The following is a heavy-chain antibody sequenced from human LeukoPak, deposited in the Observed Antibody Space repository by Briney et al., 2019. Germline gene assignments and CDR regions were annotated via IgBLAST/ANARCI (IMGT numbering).Heavy chain of an antibody. D-gene: IGHD6-19*01. CDR2: IYYSGST. Sequence: SVTLSLTCTVSGGSISSYYWSWIRQPPGKGLEWIGYIYYSGSTYYNPSLKSRVTISVDTSKNQFSLKLSSVTAADTAVYYCARDSYSSGWVYYWGQGTLVTVSS. CDR1: GGSISSYY. CDR3: ARDSYSSGWVYY. V-gene: IGHV4-59*12. J-gene: IGHJ4*02.